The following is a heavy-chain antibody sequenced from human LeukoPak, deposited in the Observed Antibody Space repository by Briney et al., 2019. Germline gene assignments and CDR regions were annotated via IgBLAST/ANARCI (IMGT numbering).Heavy chain of an antibody. D-gene: IGHD3-10*01. CDR1: GFTFTSSA. CDR2: IVVGSGNT. J-gene: IGHJ3*02. Sequence: ASVKVSCKASGFTFTSSAMQWVRQARGQRLEWIGWIVVGSGNTNYAQKFQERVTITRDMSTSTAYMELSSLRSEDTAVYYCAATAAGFGELHDAFDIWGQGTMVTVSS. CDR3: AATAAGFGELHDAFDI. V-gene: IGHV1-58*02.